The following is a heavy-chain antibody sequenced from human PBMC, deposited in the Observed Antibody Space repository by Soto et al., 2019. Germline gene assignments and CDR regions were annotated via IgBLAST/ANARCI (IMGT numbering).Heavy chain of an antibody. CDR1: GFTVSNNY. V-gene: IGHV3-66*01. J-gene: IGHJ4*02. Sequence: ELQVVESGGGLVQPGGSLRLSCAASGFTVSNNYMTWVRQAPGKGLEWVSLIYSRGGTDYADSVKGRFTISRDNSKNIVYLQMNSLRVEDTSVYYCARGGSGSQTVGYWGQGSRVTVSS. D-gene: IGHD1-26*01. CDR2: IYSRGGT. CDR3: ARGGSGSQTVGY.